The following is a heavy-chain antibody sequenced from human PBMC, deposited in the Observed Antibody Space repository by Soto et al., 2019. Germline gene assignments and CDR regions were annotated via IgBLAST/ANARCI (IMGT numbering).Heavy chain of an antibody. Sequence: PGGSLRLSCAASGFTFGTYAMTWVRQVPGKGLEWVSYILPSGTTTNYADSVKGRFTISRDNSKDTLYLQMNSLRAEDTAVYYCAKGHTISDPRGQGTTVTVSS. V-gene: IGHV3-23*05. CDR2: ILPSGTTT. D-gene: IGHD3-16*02. CDR3: AKGHTISDP. J-gene: IGHJ6*02. CDR1: GFTFGTYA.